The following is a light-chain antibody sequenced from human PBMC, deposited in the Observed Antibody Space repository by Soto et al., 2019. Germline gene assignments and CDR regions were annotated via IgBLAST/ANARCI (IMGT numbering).Light chain of an antibody. CDR3: QQSYSTPRT. J-gene: IGKJ2*01. CDR2: AAS. V-gene: IGKV1-39*01. CDR1: QSISNY. Sequence: DIQMTQSPSSLSASVGDRVTITCWASQSISNYLNWYQQKPGKAPKLLIYAASSLQSGVPSRFSGSGSGPNFTLTISSLQPEDFATYYCQQSYSTPRTFGQGTNLEIK.